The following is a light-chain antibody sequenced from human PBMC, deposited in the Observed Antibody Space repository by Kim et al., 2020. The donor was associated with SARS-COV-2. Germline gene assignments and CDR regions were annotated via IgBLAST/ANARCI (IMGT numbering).Light chain of an antibody. CDR1: QSVLHSSNSNNY. CDR2: WAS. J-gene: IGKJ2*01. CDR3: QQYYSTPYT. V-gene: IGKV4-1*01. Sequence: DIVMTQSPDSLAVSLGERATINCRSSQSVLHSSNSNNYLAWYQQKPGQPPKLLIYWASTRESGVPDRFSGSGSGSDFTLTISSLQAEDVAVYYCQQYYSTPYTLGQGTKLEI.